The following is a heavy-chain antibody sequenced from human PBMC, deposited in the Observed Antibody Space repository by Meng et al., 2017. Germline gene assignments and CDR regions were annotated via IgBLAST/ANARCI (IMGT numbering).Heavy chain of an antibody. CDR2: IYSGGST. Sequence: EVQLGGSGGGLVQHGGSLSLFCAASALTVSSNYMSWVRQAPGKGLEWVSVIYSGGSTYYADSVKGRFTISRDNSKNTLYLQMNSLRAEDTAVYYCARDGLYYYDSSGLDYWGQGTLVTVSS. D-gene: IGHD3-22*01. V-gene: IGHV3-66*02. CDR1: ALTVSSNY. CDR3: ARDGLYYYDSSGLDY. J-gene: IGHJ4*02.